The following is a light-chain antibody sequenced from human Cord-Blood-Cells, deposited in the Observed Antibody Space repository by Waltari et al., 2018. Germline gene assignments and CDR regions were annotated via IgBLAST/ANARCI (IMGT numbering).Light chain of an antibody. V-gene: IGLV2-8*01. J-gene: IGLJ3*02. Sequence: QSALTQPPSASGSPGQSVTISCTGTSSDVGGYNYVSWYQQHPGKAPKLMIYEVSKRPSGVRDRCAGSKSGNTASLTVSGLQAEDEADYYCSSYAGSNNWVFGGGTKLTVL. CDR3: SSYAGSNNWV. CDR1: SSDVGGYNY. CDR2: EVS.